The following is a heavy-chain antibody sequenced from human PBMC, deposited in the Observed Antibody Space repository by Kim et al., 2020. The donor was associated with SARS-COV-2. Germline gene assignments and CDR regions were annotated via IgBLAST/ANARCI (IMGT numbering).Heavy chain of an antibody. CDR1: GGSISSYY. V-gene: IGHV4-59*01. D-gene: IGHD6-6*01. J-gene: IGHJ6*02. Sequence: SETLSLTCTVSGGSISSYYWSWIRQPPGKGLEWIGYIYYSGSTNYNPSLKSRVTISVDTSKNQFSLKLSSVTAADTAVYYCARVWAARLDVWGQGTTVTVSS. CDR2: IYYSGST. CDR3: ARVWAARLDV.